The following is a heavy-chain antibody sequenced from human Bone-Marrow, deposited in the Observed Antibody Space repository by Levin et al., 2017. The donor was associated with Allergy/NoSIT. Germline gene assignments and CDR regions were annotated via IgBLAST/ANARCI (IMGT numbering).Heavy chain of an antibody. CDR1: GFNFRNNG. J-gene: IGHJ4*02. D-gene: IGHD6-6*01. CDR3: AKDLGRGFEYSSTSSLDY. Sequence: PGGSLRLSCAVSGFNFRNNGMHWVRQAPGKGLEWVAAISFDGRNQYYADSVRGRLTISRDNFKNTLSLQMNSLRAEDTAVYYCAKDLGRGFEYSSTSSLDYWGQRTLVTVSS. CDR2: ISFDGRNQ. V-gene: IGHV3-30*18.